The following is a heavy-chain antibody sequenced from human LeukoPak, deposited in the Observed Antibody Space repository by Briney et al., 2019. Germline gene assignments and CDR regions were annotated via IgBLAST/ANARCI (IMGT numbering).Heavy chain of an antibody. D-gene: IGHD4-11*01. J-gene: IGHJ2*01. CDR1: DGSISSSAYH. V-gene: IGHV4-39*01. Sequence: SETLSLTCTISDGSISSSAYHWGWIRQPPGKGLEWIGSIFYSGSTYYNPSLKSRVTISVDTSKNQFSLKLSSVTAADTAVYYCARYYSDLGYFDLWGRGTLVTVSS. CDR3: ARYYSDLGYFDL. CDR2: IFYSGST.